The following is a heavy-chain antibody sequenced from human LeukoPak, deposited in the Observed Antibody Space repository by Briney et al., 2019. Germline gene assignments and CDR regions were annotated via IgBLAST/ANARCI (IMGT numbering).Heavy chain of an antibody. CDR3: ARREGNTLLDD. CDR2: ISYDGITK. Sequence: GGSLRLSCEASGFTFSYYGIHWVRQAPGKGLEWVAVISYDGITKYYADSVKGRFTISRDNSKNTLYLQMDSLRAEDTAVYHCARREGNTLLDDWGQGTLVTVSS. D-gene: IGHD2/OR15-2a*01. CDR1: GFTFSYYG. V-gene: IGHV3-30*05. J-gene: IGHJ4*02.